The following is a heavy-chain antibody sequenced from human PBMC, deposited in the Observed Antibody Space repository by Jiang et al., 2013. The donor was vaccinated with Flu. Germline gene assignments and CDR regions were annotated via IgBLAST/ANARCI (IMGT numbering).Heavy chain of an antibody. CDR1: GFTFSGYY. V-gene: IGHV3-11*01. CDR2: ISSSGTTT. Sequence: VQLLESGGGLVRPGGSLRLSCAASGFTFSGYYMSWIRQAPGKGPEWISHISSSGTTTYYADSLKGRFTISRDNAKNSLYLQMNSLRAEDTAIYYCARGRTPTLFRAVAFDPSGPMEPSVTVSS. J-gene: IGHJ5*02. CDR3: ARGRTPTLFRAVAFDP. D-gene: IGHD3-10*01.